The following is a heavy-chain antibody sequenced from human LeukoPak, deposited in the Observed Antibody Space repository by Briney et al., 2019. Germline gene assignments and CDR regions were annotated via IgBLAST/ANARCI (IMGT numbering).Heavy chain of an antibody. CDR2: ISAYNGNT. V-gene: IGHV1-18*01. CDR1: GYTFTSYG. Sequence: GASVKISCKASGYTFTSYGISWVRQAPGQGLEWMGWISAYNGNTNYAQKLQGRVTMTTDTSTSTAHMELRSLRSDDTAVYYCAREGLGYCSSTSCRKQYYYYMDVWGKGTTVTVSS. CDR3: AREGLGYCSSTSCRKQYYYYMDV. D-gene: IGHD2-2*01. J-gene: IGHJ6*03.